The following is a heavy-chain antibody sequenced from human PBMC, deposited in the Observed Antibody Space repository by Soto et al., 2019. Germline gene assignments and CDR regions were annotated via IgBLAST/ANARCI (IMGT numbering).Heavy chain of an antibody. J-gene: IGHJ4*02. CDR3: ARGPCGGDCYPPDS. V-gene: IGHV4-30-4*01. CDR2: IYYSANT. CDR1: GGSIKSGDYY. Sequence: SETLSLTCTVSGGSIKSGDYYWTWIRQPPGKGLEFIGYIYYSANTYYNPSLKSRVTISVDTSKNHLSLKLSSVTAADTAVYYCARGPCGGDCYPPDSWGQGTLDTVSS. D-gene: IGHD2-21*02.